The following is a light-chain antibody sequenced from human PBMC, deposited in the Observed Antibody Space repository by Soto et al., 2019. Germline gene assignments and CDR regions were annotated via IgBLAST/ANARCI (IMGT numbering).Light chain of an antibody. J-gene: IGKJ1*01. V-gene: IGKV1-5*01. CDR2: DAS. Sequence: DIQMTQSPSTLSASVGDRVTVTCRASQSISNWLAWYQQKPGKAPKLLIYDASSLESGVPSRFSGSGSGTEFTLSISSLQPDDFATYYCQQRSSWMWAFGQGTRVEVK. CDR1: QSISNW. CDR3: QQRSSWMWA.